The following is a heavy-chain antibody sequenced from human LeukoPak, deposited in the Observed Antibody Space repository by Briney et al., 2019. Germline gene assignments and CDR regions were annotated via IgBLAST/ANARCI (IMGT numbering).Heavy chain of an antibody. Sequence: SETLSLTCTVSGGSISSSSYYWGWIRQPPGKGLEWIGSIYYSGSTYYNPSLKSRLTISVDTSKNQFSLKLSSVTAADTAVYYCASLGDYYDSSGYYYAKNIDYWGQGTLVTVSS. J-gene: IGHJ4*02. V-gene: IGHV4-39*01. D-gene: IGHD3-22*01. CDR3: ASLGDYYDSSGYYYAKNIDY. CDR1: GGSISSSSYY. CDR2: IYYSGST.